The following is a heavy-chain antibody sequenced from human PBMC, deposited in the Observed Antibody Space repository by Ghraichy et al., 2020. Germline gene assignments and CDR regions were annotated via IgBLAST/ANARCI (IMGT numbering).Heavy chain of an antibody. CDR1: GFSFSTYA. CDR3: AKDGVVVPAAGDWFDP. J-gene: IGHJ5*02. CDR2: ISGSSGTT. Sequence: GGSLRLSCVASGFSFSTYAMSWVRQVPGEGLEWVSVISGSSGTTYYADSVKGRFTTSRDNSRNTLYLQMNSLRVDDTAIYYCAKDGVVVPAAGDWFDPWGQGTLVTVSS. V-gene: IGHV3-23*01. D-gene: IGHD2-2*01.